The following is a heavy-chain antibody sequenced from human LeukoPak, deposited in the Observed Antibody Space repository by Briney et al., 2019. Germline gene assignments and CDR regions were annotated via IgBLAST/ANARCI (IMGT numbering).Heavy chain of an antibody. V-gene: IGHV3-33*01. CDR2: IWYDGSNK. D-gene: IGHD2-2*01. CDR1: GFTFSSYG. J-gene: IGHJ3*01. CDR3: AREQEDCTGTTCYRAFDV. Sequence: PGGSLRLSCAASGFTFSSYGMHWVRQAPGKGLEWVAVIWYDGSNKYYADSVKGRFTISRDNSKNTLYLQMNSLRAEDTAVYYCAREQEDCTGTTCYRAFDVWGQGTMVTVS.